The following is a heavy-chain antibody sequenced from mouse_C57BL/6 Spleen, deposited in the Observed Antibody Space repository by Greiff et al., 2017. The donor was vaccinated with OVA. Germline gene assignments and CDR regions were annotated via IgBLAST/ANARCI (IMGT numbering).Heavy chain of an antibody. CDR2: ISSGSSNT. V-gene: IGHV5-17*01. J-gene: IGHJ2*01. CDR3: ARGENSYFDY. CDR1: GFTFSDYG. Sequence: EVKLVESGGGLVKPGGSLKLSCAVSGFTFSDYGMHWVRQGPEKGLEWVAYISSGSSNTYYADTVKGRFTISRDNAKNTLFLQMTRLGSEDTAMYYCARGENSYFDYWGQGTTLTVSS.